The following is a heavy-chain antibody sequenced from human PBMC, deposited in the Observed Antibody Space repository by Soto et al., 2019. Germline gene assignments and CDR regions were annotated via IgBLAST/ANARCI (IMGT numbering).Heavy chain of an antibody. Sequence: EVQLLESGGGMVQPGGSLRLSCVASGFTLSSYFMTWVRQAPGKGLEWISAISNSGGSTYYADSVKGRFTISRDNSHNTLDLQMNNLRAEDTARYYCAKDLEKWLVQLGGLDTWGQGDKVTVSS. CDR3: AKDLEKWLVQLGGLDT. CDR1: GFTLSSYF. V-gene: IGHV3-23*01. CDR2: ISNSGGST. D-gene: IGHD1-1*01. J-gene: IGHJ5*02.